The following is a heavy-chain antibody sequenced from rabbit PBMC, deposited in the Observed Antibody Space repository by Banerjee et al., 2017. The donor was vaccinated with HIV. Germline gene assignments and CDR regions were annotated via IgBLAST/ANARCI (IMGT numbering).Heavy chain of an antibody. V-gene: IGHV1S45*01. D-gene: IGHD4-1*01. Sequence: QEQLEESGGGLVKPEGSLTLTCKASGFSLSSYWMWWVRQAPGKGLEWIACIYAGSSGVTYYASWAKGRFTISRTSSTTVTLQMTSLTAADTATYFCARDLAGVIGWNFNLWGQGTLVTVS. J-gene: IGHJ4*01. CDR2: IYAGSSGVT. CDR1: GFSLSSYW. CDR3: ARDLAGVIGWNFNL.